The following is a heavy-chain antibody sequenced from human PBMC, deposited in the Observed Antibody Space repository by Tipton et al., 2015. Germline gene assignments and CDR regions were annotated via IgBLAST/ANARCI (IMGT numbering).Heavy chain of an antibody. CDR2: MSANSGVT. Sequence: QVQLVQSGGEVKKPGASVKVSCKASGYSFTNYGVTWLRKAPGQGLEWMGWMSANSGVTGYAQKFQGRVTMTRDTSVRTAYMELSSLRSEDTAVYYCARGQSTHFFDPWGQGTLVIVSS. D-gene: IGHD4-11*01. V-gene: IGHV1-8*01. J-gene: IGHJ5*02. CDR3: ARGQSTHFFDP. CDR1: GYSFTNYG.